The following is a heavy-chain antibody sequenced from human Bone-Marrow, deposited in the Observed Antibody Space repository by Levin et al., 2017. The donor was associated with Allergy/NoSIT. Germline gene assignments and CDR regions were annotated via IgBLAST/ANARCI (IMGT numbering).Heavy chain of an antibody. CDR3: ARDVFMESWYFDL. Sequence: GGSLRLSCAGSGFTFSHYGLNWVRQAPGKGLEWVSSITSDVNSIKYADSVKGRFTISRDNAKNSLYLQMTSLRAEDTAIYYCARDVFMESWYFDLWGRGTLVTVSS. J-gene: IGHJ2*01. D-gene: IGHD1-1*01. CDR1: GFTFSHYG. CDR2: ITSDVNSI. V-gene: IGHV3-21*06.